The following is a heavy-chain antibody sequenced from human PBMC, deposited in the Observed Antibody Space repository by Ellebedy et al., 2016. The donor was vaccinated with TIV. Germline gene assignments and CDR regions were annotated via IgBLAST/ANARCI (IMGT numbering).Heavy chain of an antibody. CDR3: ARDWGTDY. CDR2: ISGRSTYL. CDR1: GLTFSSHS. Sequence: GGSLRLSXVVSGLTFSSHSMNWVRQAPGKGLEWVSSISGRSTYLYYADSVKGRFTISRDNAKNSLYLQMNSLRAEDTAVYYCARDWGTDYWGQGTLVTVSS. V-gene: IGHV3-21*01. J-gene: IGHJ4*02. D-gene: IGHD3-16*01.